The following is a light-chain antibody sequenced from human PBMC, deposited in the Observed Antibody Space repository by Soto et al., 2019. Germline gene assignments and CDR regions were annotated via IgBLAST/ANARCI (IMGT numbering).Light chain of an antibody. CDR3: SSYTSTTTRV. Sequence: QSVLTQPASVSGSPGQSITISCTGTSSEVGGYNYVSWYQQHPGKGPKLMIYEVSNRPSGVSNRSSGSKSGNTATLTISGLQAEDEAYYYCSSYTSTTTRVFGTGTKVTVL. J-gene: IGLJ1*01. CDR2: EVS. CDR1: SSEVGGYNY. V-gene: IGLV2-14*03.